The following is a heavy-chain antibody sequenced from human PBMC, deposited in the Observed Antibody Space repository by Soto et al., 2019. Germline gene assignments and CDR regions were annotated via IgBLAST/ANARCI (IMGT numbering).Heavy chain of an antibody. D-gene: IGHD6-6*01. Sequence: QVQLQQWGAGLLKPSETLSLTCAVYGGSFSGYYWSWIRQPPGKGLDWIGEINHSGSTNYNPSLKSRVTISVDTSKNQFSLKLSSVTAADTSVYYCARGAARRGVDYYYYGMDVWGQGTTVTVSS. CDR2: INHSGST. CDR1: GGSFSGYY. CDR3: ARGAARRGVDYYYYGMDV. J-gene: IGHJ6*02. V-gene: IGHV4-34*01.